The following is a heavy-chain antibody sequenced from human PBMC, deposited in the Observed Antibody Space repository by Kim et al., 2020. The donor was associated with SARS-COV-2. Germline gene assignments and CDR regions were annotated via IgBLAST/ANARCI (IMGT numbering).Heavy chain of an antibody. J-gene: IGHJ6*02. CDR3: ARSEWVQLERRYYYYGMDV. V-gene: IGHV1-69*04. Sequence: SVKVSCKASGGTFSSYAISWVRQAPGQGLEWMGRIIPILGIANYAQKFQGRVTITADKSTSTAYMELSSLRSEDTAVYYCARSEWVQLERRYYYYGMDVWGQGTTVTVSS. D-gene: IGHD1-1*01. CDR1: GGTFSSYA. CDR2: IIPILGIA.